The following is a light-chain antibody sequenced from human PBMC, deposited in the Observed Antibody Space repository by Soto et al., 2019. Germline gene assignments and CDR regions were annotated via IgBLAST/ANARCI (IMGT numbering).Light chain of an antibody. V-gene: IGKV1-5*03. CDR2: GSS. Sequence: DIHMTQSPSTLSASVGDRVTITCRASQSISIWLAWYQQKPGRAPNLLIYGSSSLESGVPSRFSGSGSGTEFTRTISSLQTDDFATYYCQHYNDYYCTFGQGTKVEIK. CDR3: QHYNDYYCT. CDR1: QSISIW. J-gene: IGKJ1*01.